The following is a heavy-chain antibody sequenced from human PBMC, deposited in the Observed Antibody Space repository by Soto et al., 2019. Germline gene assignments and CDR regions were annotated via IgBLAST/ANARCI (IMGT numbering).Heavy chain of an antibody. CDR3: GGGAMVRGIISIDY. J-gene: IGHJ4*01. D-gene: IGHD3-10*01. V-gene: IGHV3-33*01. CDR2: ICFDGSNK. Sequence: GGSLRLSCAASGLTFSRYGMHWVRQAPGKGLEWVAVICFDGSNKYYADSVKGRFTISRDNSKNTLYLQMSSLRAEDTAVYYCGGGAMVRGIISIDYWGQGTLVTVSS. CDR1: GLTFSRYG.